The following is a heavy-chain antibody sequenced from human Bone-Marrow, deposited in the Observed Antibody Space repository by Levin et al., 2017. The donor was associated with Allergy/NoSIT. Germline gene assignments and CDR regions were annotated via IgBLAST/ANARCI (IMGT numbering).Heavy chain of an antibody. CDR1: GFTFNSYA. V-gene: IGHV3-23*01. CDR2: ISGSGSSA. CDR3: AKGAGWVAGAVALI. D-gene: IGHD6-19*01. J-gene: IGHJ4*02. Sequence: GGSLRLSCAASGFTFNSYALSWVRQAPGKGLEWVSAISGSGSSAYYADSVKGRFTISRDNSKTTLYLQMNSLRAEDTAVYYCAKGAGWVAGAVALIWGQGTLVTVSS.